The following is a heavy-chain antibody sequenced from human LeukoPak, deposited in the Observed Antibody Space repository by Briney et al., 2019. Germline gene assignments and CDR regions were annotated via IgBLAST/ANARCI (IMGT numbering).Heavy chain of an antibody. CDR1: GGSISSGGYS. J-gene: IGHJ2*01. CDR2: IYHSGST. CDR3: ARETQSYYDFWSGYPGYFDL. V-gene: IGHV4-30-2*01. Sequence: PSETLSLTCAVSGGSISSGGYSWSWIRQPPGKGLEWIGYIYHSGSTYYNPSLKSRVTMSVDTSKNQFSLKLSSVTAADTAVYYCARETQSYYDFWSGYPGYFDLWGRGTLVTVSS. D-gene: IGHD3-3*01.